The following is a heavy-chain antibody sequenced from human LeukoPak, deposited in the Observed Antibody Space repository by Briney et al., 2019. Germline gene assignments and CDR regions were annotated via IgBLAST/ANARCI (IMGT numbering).Heavy chain of an antibody. D-gene: IGHD3-10*01. V-gene: IGHV4-59*08. CDR2: IYYSGST. Sequence: SETLSLTCTVSGGSISSYYWSWIRQPPGKGLEWIGYIYYSGSTNYNPSLKSRVTISVDTSKNQFSLKLSSVTAADTAVYYCARSMVRGVLSGMDVWGQGTTVTVSS. J-gene: IGHJ6*02. CDR3: ARSMVRGVLSGMDV. CDR1: GGSISSYY.